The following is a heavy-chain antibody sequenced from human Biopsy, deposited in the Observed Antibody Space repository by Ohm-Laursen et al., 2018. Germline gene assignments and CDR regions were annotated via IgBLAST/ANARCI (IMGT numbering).Heavy chain of an antibody. D-gene: IGHD1-26*01. CDR2: IYYSGST. V-gene: IGHV4-59*07. J-gene: IGHJ4*02. Sequence: SDTLSLTCTVSGGSIGSFFWSWIRQPPGKGLEWIGYIYYSGSTNYNPFLRSRVTISVDRSKNQFSLELSSVTAADTAVYYCARVGAGAPSIDYFDYWGQGALVTVSS. CDR1: GGSIGSFF. CDR3: ARVGAGAPSIDYFDY.